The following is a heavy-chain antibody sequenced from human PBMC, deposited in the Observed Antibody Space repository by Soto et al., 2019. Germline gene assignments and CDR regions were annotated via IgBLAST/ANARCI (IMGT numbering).Heavy chain of an antibody. J-gene: IGHJ4*02. Sequence: DSLQVSCKASGYSFSTYWISWVRQAPGQGLEWMGWISANNGATTYAQKFQGRVTMTTDTSTSTGYMELRSLRSDDTAVDYCGREVHYYDRSPLHYGGQRNLVT. CDR3: GREVHYYDRSPLHY. D-gene: IGHD3-22*01. V-gene: IGHV1-18*04. CDR2: ISANNGAT. CDR1: GYSFSTYW.